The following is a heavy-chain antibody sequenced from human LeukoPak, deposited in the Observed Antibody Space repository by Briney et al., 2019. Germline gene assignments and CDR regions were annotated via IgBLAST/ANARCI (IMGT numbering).Heavy chain of an antibody. J-gene: IGHJ4*02. V-gene: IGHV3-72*01. Sequence: GGSLRLSCAASGFTSSDYNMDWVRQAPGKGLEWVGRSRNKANSYTTEYAASVKGRFTVSRDDSKNSLYLQMNSLKTEDTAVYYCAKRVTVTTKYFDSWGQGTLSPSPQ. CDR3: AKRVTVTTKYFDS. CDR1: GFTSSDYN. D-gene: IGHD4-17*01. CDR2: SRNKANSYTT.